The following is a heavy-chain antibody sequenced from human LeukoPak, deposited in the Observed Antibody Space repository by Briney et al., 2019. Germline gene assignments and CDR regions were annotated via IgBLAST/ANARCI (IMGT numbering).Heavy chain of an antibody. Sequence: SETLSLTCTVSGGSISSYYRSWIRQPPGKGLEWIGYIYYSGSTNYNPSLKSRVTISVDTSKNQFSLKLSSVTAADTAVYYCARVYYDFWSGHRTNYYMDVWGKGTTVTVSS. D-gene: IGHD3-3*01. CDR1: GGSISSYY. CDR2: IYYSGST. CDR3: ARVYYDFWSGHRTNYYMDV. V-gene: IGHV4-59*01. J-gene: IGHJ6*03.